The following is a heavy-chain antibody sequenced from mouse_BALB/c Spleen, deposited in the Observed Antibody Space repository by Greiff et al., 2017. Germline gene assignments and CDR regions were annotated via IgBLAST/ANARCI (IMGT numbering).Heavy chain of an antibody. CDR1: GYTFTSYV. J-gene: IGHJ4*01. CDR3: AREGGNGAMDY. D-gene: IGHD2-1*01. CDR2: INPYNDGT. V-gene: IGHV1-14*01. Sequence: EVQLQQSGPELVKPGASVKMSCKASGYTFTSYVMHWVKQKPGQGLEWIGYINPYNDGTKYNEKFKGKATLTSDKSSSTAYMELSSLTSEDSAVYYCAREGGNGAMDYWGQGTSVTVSS.